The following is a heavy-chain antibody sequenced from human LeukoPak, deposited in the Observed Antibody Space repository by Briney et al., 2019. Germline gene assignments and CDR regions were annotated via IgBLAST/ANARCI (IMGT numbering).Heavy chain of an antibody. CDR1: GISINSRPYY. Sequence: SETLSLTCTVSGISINSRPYYWGWIRQPPGKGLECIGTIFSTGTTYYSPSLKNRITISIDTSKNQFSLRLTSVTAADTAVYYSASHLCGLGGPTEYFQHWGQGSVVTVSS. CDR2: IFSTGTT. J-gene: IGHJ1*01. CDR3: ASHLCGLGGPTEYFQH. V-gene: IGHV4-39*01. D-gene: IGHD2-21*01.